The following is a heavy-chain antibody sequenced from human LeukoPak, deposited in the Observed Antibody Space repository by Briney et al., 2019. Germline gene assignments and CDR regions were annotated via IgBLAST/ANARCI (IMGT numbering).Heavy chain of an antibody. Sequence: GGSLRLSCAASGFTFTAFTINWVRQAPGKGLEWVSSISSSYAIYFADSVKGRFTISRDNSKNTLYLQMNSLRVEDTAVYYCAKEAPWATAMVILIDYWGQGTLVTVSS. J-gene: IGHJ4*02. CDR2: ISSSYAI. D-gene: IGHD5-18*01. CDR1: GFTFTAFT. V-gene: IGHV3-69-1*01. CDR3: AKEAPWATAMVILIDY.